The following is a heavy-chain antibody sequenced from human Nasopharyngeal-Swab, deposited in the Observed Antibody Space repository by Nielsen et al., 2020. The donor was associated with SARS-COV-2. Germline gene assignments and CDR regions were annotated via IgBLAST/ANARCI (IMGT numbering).Heavy chain of an antibody. Sequence: WIRQPPGKRLEWVAVISYDGSNKYYADSVKGRFTISRDNSKNTLYLQMNSLRAEDTAVYYCAKDGMYYDFWSGYSTVMEAYYYYYMDVWGKGTTVTVSS. V-gene: IGHV3-30*18. J-gene: IGHJ6*03. D-gene: IGHD3-3*01. CDR2: ISYDGSNK. CDR3: AKDGMYYDFWSGYSTVMEAYYYYYMDV.